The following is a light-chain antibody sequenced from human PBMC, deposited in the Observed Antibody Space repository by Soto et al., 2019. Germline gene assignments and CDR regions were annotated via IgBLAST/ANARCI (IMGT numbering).Light chain of an antibody. V-gene: IGKV3-15*01. Sequence: EIVMTQSPATLSVSPCERASLSFSASQYVSNKVAWYQQKPGQAPSLLILGASTRATGVPARFSGSGSGTEFTLSISSLQSEDYAVYYCKQYKEWPPFTFGQGTRLEIK. CDR3: KQYKEWPPFT. J-gene: IGKJ5*01. CDR1: QYVSNK. CDR2: GAS.